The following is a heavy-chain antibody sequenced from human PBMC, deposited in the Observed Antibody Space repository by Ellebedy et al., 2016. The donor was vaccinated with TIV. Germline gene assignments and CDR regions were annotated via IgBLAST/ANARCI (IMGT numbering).Heavy chain of an antibody. CDR2: IYWDDDK. D-gene: IGHD1-7*01. CDR3: VHRRPVELYDY. CDR1: GFSLSTSGVG. Sequence: SAPTLVKPTQTLTLTCTFSGFSLSTSGVGVGWIRQPPGEALEFLAVIYWDDDKHYSPSLKSRLTITGDTSKNQVVLTMTNMDPVDTATYFCVHRRPVELYDYWGQGTLVTVSS. V-gene: IGHV2-5*02. J-gene: IGHJ4*02.